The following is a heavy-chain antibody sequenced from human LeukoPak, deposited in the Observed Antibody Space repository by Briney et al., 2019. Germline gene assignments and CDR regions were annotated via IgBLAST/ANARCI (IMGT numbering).Heavy chain of an antibody. D-gene: IGHD1-1*01. Sequence: GRSLTLSCAASGFTFYDYAMHWVRQAPGKGLEWVSGINWNSDTRAYADSVKGRFAISRDNAKNSLHLQMYSLRAEDTAVYFCARVEATTGRTYHYYYMDVWGKGTTVTVSS. CDR1: GFTFYDYA. CDR3: ARVEATTGRTYHYYYMDV. V-gene: IGHV3-9*01. CDR2: INWNSDTR. J-gene: IGHJ6*03.